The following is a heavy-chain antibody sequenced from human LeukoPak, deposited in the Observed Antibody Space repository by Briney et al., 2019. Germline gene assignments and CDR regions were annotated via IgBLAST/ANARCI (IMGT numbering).Heavy chain of an antibody. CDR3: ALVRDSSSRYPLDY. V-gene: IGHV3-30*03. CDR2: ISYDGSNK. D-gene: IGHD6-13*01. CDR1: GFTFSSYG. Sequence: GRSLRLSCAASGFTFSSYGMPWVRQAPGKGLEWVAVISYDGSNKYYADSVKGRFTISRDNSKNTLYLQMNSLRAEDTAVYYCALVRDSSSRYPLDYWGQGTLVTVSS. J-gene: IGHJ4*02.